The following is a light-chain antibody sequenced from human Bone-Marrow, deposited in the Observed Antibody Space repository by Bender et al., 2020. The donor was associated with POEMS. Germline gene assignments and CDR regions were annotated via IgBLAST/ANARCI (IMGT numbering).Light chain of an antibody. J-gene: IGLJ2*01. CDR2: YVD. CDR3: SSYTTTNTLL. Sequence: QSALTQPASVSGSPGQSITVSCTGTSSDLGAYNYVSWYQQHPGKAPKLIIYYVDHRPSGISDRFSGSKSGNTASLTISGLHVDDEATYFCSSYTTTNTLLFGRGTKLTVL. V-gene: IGLV2-14*03. CDR1: SSDLGAYNY.